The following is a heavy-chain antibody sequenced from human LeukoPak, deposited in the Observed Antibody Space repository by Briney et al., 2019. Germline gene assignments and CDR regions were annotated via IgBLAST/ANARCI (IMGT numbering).Heavy chain of an antibody. CDR1: GYTFTSYG. D-gene: IGHD3-9*01. Sequence: GASVKVSCKASGYTFTSYGIRWVRQAPGQGLEWRGWIRAYNGKTNYAQKLQGRVTMTTETSTSTAYMELRSLRSDDPAVYYCARAIPRITISFYLYGMDVWGQGTTVTVSS. J-gene: IGHJ6*02. CDR3: ARAIPRITISFYLYGMDV. V-gene: IGHV1-18*01. CDR2: IRAYNGKT.